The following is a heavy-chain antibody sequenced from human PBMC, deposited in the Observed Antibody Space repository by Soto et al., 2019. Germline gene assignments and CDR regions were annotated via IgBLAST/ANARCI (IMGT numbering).Heavy chain of an antibody. CDR1: GYTFTGYY. Sequence: GALVKVSCKASGYTFTGYYMHWVRQAPGQGLEWMGWINPNSGGTNYAQKFQGRVTMTRDTSISTAYMELSRLRSDDTAVYYCARDYLTTVVTGYWGQGTLVTVSS. V-gene: IGHV1-2*02. CDR2: INPNSGGT. CDR3: ARDYLTTVVTGY. D-gene: IGHD4-17*01. J-gene: IGHJ4*02.